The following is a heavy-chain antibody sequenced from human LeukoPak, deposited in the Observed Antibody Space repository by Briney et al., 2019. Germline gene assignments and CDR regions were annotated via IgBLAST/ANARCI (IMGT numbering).Heavy chain of an antibody. CDR1: GGSISRGGHS. J-gene: IGHJ4*02. D-gene: IGHD6-13*01. Sequence: SETLSLTCAVSGGSISRGGHSWSWVRQPPGKGLEWIGYIYHSGSTYYNPSLKSRVTMSLDMSKNQFSMELTSVTAADTAVYYCARGRQLVPGYFDYWGQGTLVTVSS. CDR3: ARGRQLVPGYFDY. V-gene: IGHV4-30-2*01. CDR2: IYHSGST.